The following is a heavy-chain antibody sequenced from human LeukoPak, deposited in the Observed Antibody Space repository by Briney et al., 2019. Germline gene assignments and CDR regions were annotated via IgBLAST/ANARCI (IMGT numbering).Heavy chain of an antibody. J-gene: IGHJ6*03. Sequence: SETLSLTCAVYGGSFSGYYWSWIRQPPGKGLEWIGEINHSGSTNYNPSLKSRVTISVDTSKNQFSLKLSSVTAADTAVYYCARGVLDIVVVPAAIGIYYYYYMDVRGKGTTVTVSS. CDR1: GGSFSGYY. CDR2: INHSGST. CDR3: ARGVLDIVVVPAAIGIYYYYYMDV. V-gene: IGHV4-34*01. D-gene: IGHD2-2*02.